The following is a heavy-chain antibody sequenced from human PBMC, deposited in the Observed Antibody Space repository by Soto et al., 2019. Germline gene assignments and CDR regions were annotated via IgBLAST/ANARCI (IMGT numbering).Heavy chain of an antibody. CDR2: IYYSGST. CDR1: GGSVSSVNYY. Sequence: SETLSLTCTVSGGSVSSVNYYWSWIRQPPGKGLEWIGYIYYSGSTNYNPSLKSRVTISVETSKNQFSLKLSSVTAADTAVYYCARDPRYYYDPSIWGQGTMVTVSS. J-gene: IGHJ3*02. V-gene: IGHV4-61*01. D-gene: IGHD3-22*01. CDR3: ARDPRYYYDPSI.